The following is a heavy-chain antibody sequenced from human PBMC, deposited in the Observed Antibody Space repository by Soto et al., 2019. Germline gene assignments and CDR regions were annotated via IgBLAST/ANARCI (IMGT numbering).Heavy chain of an antibody. J-gene: IGHJ5*02. CDR1: GDSIIISDFY. CDR3: ARHSLALRKNNWFDP. Sequence: SETLSLTCTVSGDSIIISDFYWGWFRQPPGKGLEWIGSIFYLGSSYYNPSLKSRVTMSVDTSKNQFSLRLRSVTAADTALYFCARHSLALRKNNWFDPWGQGIMVTVSS. D-gene: IGHD3-3*02. V-gene: IGHV4-39*01. CDR2: IFYLGSS.